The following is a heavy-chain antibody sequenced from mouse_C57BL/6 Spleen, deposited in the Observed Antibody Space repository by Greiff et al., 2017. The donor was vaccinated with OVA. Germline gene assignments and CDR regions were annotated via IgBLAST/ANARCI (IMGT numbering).Heavy chain of an antibody. Sequence: EVKLMESGGGLVKPGGSLKLSCAASGFTFSDYGMHWVRQAPEKGLEWVAYISSGSSTIYYADTVKGRFTISRDNAKNTLFLQMTSLRSEDTAMYYCAKNLRFGYFDVWGTGTTVTVSS. V-gene: IGHV5-17*01. J-gene: IGHJ1*03. CDR3: AKNLRFGYFDV. CDR1: GFTFSDYG. D-gene: IGHD1-1*01. CDR2: ISSGSSTI.